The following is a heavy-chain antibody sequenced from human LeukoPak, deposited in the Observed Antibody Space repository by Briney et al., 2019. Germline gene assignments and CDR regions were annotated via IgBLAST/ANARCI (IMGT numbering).Heavy chain of an antibody. D-gene: IGHD1-26*01. J-gene: IGHJ1*01. CDR1: GGTFSNYA. CDR3: ARATGRGATLSYFQH. CDR2: IIPIFGTA. V-gene: IGHV1-69*13. Sequence: ASVKVSCKASGGTFSNYAISWVRQAPGQGLEWMGGIIPIFGTANYAQKFQGRVTITADESTSTAYMELSSLRSEDTAVYYCARATGRGATLSYFQHWGQGTLVTVSS.